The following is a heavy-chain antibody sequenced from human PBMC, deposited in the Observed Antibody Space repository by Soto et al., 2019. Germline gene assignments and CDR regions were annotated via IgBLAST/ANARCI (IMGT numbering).Heavy chain of an antibody. CDR3: ARSVTMVRGVKVKYYYYYMDV. V-gene: IGHV4-34*01. D-gene: IGHD3-10*01. CDR2: INHSGST. J-gene: IGHJ6*03. CDR1: GGSFSGYY. Sequence: SETLSLTCAVYGGSFSGYYWSWIRQPPGKGLEWIGEINHSGSTNYNPSLKSRVTISVDTSKNQFSLKLSSVTAADTAVYYCARSVTMVRGVKVKYYYYYMDVWGKGTTVTVSS.